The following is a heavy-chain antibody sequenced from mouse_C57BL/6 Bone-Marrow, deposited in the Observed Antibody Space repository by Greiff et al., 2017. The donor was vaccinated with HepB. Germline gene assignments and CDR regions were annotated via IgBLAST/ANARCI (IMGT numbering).Heavy chain of an antibody. CDR2: ISNLAYSI. Sequence: EVKVVESGGGLVQPGGSLKLSCAASGFTFSDYGMAWVRQAPRKGPEWVAFISNLAYSIYYADTVTGRFTISRENAKNTLYLEMSSLRSEDTAMYYCARHDGNYLFAYWGQGTLVTVSA. J-gene: IGHJ3*01. D-gene: IGHD2-1*01. CDR3: ARHDGNYLFAY. V-gene: IGHV5-15*01. CDR1: GFTFSDYG.